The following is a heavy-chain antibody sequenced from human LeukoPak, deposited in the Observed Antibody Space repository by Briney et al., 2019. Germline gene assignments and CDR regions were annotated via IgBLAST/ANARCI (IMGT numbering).Heavy chain of an antibody. J-gene: IGHJ5*02. CDR2: TYYRSKWYN. D-gene: IGHD6-19*01. Sequence: SQTLSLTCAISGDSVSSNNAAWNWIRQSPSRGLEWLGRTYYRSKWYNDYAVAVKSLITINPDPSKTQFSLPLNSVTPEDTAVYYCARVSIAVAGEGHNWFDPWGQGTLVTVPS. V-gene: IGHV6-1*01. CDR1: GDSVSSNNAA. CDR3: ARVSIAVAGEGHNWFDP.